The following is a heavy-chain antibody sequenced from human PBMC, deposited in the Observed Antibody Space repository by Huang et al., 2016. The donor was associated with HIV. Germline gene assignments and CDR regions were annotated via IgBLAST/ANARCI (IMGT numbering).Heavy chain of an antibody. CDR3: ATKASAMDI. J-gene: IGHJ6*02. Sequence: LVESGGGVVQPGGSGRLSCAGSKATFNAYWMSWVRQRQGKGLEWVANIKQDGSEKYYMDSVEGRFNISRDNVKKLLFLEMNNLRGADTAVYYCATKASAMDIWGQGTTVIVSS. D-gene: IGHD1-7*01. V-gene: IGHV3-7*01. CDR1: KATFNAYW. CDR2: IKQDGSEK.